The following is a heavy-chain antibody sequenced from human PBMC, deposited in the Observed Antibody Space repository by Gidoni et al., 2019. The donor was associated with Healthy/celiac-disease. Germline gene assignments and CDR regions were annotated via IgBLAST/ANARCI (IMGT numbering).Heavy chain of an antibody. J-gene: IGHJ3*02. V-gene: IGHV4-31*03. CDR2: IYSSGRT. CDR1: GCSISSGGYY. Sequence: QVQLQESGPGLVTPSPTLSLTCTVSGCSISSGGYYWSWIRQHTGKGLEWNGYIYSSGRTYYNPSLKSRVTISVDTSKNQFSLKLSSVTAADTAVYYCASGEGSSQPPGGHDAFDIWGQGTMVTVSS. CDR3: ASGEGSSQPPGGHDAFDI. D-gene: IGHD6-6*01.